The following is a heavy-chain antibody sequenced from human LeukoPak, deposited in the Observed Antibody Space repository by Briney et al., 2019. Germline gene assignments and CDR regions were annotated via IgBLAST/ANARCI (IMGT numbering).Heavy chain of an antibody. CDR2: ISSSSSYT. V-gene: IGHV3-11*05. CDR1: GFTFSDYY. J-gene: IGHJ4*02. D-gene: IGHD2-21*02. Sequence: GGSLRLSCAASGFTFSDYYMSWIRQAPGKGLEWVSYISSSSSYTNYADSVKGRFSISRDTSKNTLYLQMNSLRAEDTAVYYCARGGAYCGGDCYAYWGQGTLVTVSS. CDR3: ARGGAYCGGDCYAY.